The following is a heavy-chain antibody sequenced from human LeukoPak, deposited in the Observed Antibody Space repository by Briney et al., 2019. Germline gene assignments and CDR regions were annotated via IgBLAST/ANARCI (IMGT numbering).Heavy chain of an antibody. CDR3: ARGGILQHLYGMDV. J-gene: IGHJ6*02. D-gene: IGHD5-18*01. CDR2: INHSGST. CDR1: GGSFSGYY. Sequence: PSETLSLTCAVYGGSFSGYYWSWIRQPPGKGLEWIGEINHSGSTNYNPSLKSRATIAVDTSKNQFSLKLSSVTAADTAVYYCARGGILQHLYGMDVWGQGTTVTVSS. V-gene: IGHV4-34*01.